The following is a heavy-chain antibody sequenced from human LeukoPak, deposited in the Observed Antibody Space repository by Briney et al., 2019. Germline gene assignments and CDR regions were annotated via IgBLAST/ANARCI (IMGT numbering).Heavy chain of an antibody. CDR2: IKSKTDGGTT. Sequence: GGSLRLSCAASGFTFSNAWMSWVRQAPGKGLEWVGRIKSKTDGGTTDYAAPVKGRFTISRDDSKNTLYLQMNSLKTEDTAVYYCRSSYRAVAVGFDYWGQGTLVTVSS. J-gene: IGHJ4*02. D-gene: IGHD6-19*01. CDR1: GFTFSNAW. V-gene: IGHV3-15*01. CDR3: RSSYRAVAVGFDY.